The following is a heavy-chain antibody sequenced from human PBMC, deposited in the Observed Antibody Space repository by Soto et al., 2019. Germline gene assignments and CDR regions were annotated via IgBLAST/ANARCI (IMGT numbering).Heavy chain of an antibody. J-gene: IGHJ4*02. D-gene: IGHD3-3*01. CDR3: AREVGGTYYDFWSGYYPRGYFDY. V-gene: IGHV4-34*01. Sequence: SETLSLTCAVYGGSFSGYYWSWIRQPPGKGLEWIGEINHSGSTNYNPSLKSRVTISVDTSKNQFSLKLSSVTAADTAVYYCAREVGGTYYDFWSGYYPRGYFDYWGQGTLVTVSS. CDR2: INHSGST. CDR1: GGSFSGYY.